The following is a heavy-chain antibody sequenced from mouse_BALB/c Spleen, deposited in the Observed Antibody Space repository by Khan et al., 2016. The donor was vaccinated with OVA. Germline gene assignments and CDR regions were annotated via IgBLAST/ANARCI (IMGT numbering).Heavy chain of an antibody. D-gene: IGHD2-14*01. J-gene: IGHJ4*01. CDR1: GFTFTNYG. Sequence: QIQLVQSGPELKKPGETVQISCKASGFTFTNYGMNWVRQAPGKGLKWMGWINTYTGEPTFTDDFKGRFAFSLETSASTAYLQINSRKNEDTATYFCARVRYNGTMDFWGQGTAVTVSS. V-gene: IGHV9-3-1*01. CDR2: INTYTGEP. CDR3: ARVRYNGTMDF.